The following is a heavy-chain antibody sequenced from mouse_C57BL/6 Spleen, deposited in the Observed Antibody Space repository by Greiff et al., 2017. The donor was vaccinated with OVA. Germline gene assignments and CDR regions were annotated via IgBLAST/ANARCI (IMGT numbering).Heavy chain of an antibody. V-gene: IGHV5-4*03. CDR2: ISDGGSYT. CDR1: GFTFSSYA. Sequence: EVKVVESGGGLVKPGGSLKLSCAASGFTFSSYAMSWVRQTPEKRLEWVATISDGGSYTYYPDNVKGRFTISRDNAKNNLYLQMSHLKSEDTAMYYCARVLYYGNYGYAMDYWGQGTSVTVSS. D-gene: IGHD2-1*01. J-gene: IGHJ4*01. CDR3: ARVLYYGNYGYAMDY.